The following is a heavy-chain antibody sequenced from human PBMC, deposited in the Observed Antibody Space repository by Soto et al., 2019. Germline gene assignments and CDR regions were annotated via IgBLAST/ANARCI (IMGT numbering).Heavy chain of an antibody. D-gene: IGHD2-2*01. Sequence: QVQLQQWGAGLLKPSETLSLTCAVYGGSFSGYYWSWIRQPPGKGLEWIGEINHSGSTNYNPSLKSRVTISVDTSKNQFSRKLSSVTAADTAVYYCARVIISGYCSSTSCNNWGQGTLVTVSS. CDR1: GGSFSGYY. V-gene: IGHV4-34*01. CDR2: INHSGST. J-gene: IGHJ4*02. CDR3: ARVIISGYCSSTSCNN.